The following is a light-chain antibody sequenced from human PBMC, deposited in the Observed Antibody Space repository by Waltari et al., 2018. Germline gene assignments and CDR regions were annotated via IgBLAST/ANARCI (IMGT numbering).Light chain of an antibody. CDR2: AAS. CDR3: QQYNAFPPT. J-gene: IGKJ4*01. V-gene: IGKV1-16*02. CDR1: QAINTF. Sequence: DIQMTQSPSSLSPSVGDRVIITCRASQAINTFLAWFQQKPGKAPRSLIYAASTLQSGVSSNFSGSGSGTNFTLTISSLQPEECATYYCQQYNAFPPTFGGGTRVEI.